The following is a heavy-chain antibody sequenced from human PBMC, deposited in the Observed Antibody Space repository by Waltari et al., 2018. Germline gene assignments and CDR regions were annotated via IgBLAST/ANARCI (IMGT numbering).Heavy chain of an antibody. Sequence: QVQLVQSGDEVKKHGSSVTVSCKASGGTFSSYAISWVRQAPGQGLEWMGRIIPIFGTANYAQKFQGRVTITADKSTSTAYMELSSLRSEDTAVYYCARSPAIYQYAFDIWGQGTMVTVSS. CDR1: GGTFSSYA. V-gene: IGHV1-69*08. J-gene: IGHJ3*02. D-gene: IGHD2-21*01. CDR2: IIPIFGTA. CDR3: ARSPAIYQYAFDI.